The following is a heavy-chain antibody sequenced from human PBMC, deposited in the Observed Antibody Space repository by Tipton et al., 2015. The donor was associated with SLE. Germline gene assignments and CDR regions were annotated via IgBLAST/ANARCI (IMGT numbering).Heavy chain of an antibody. V-gene: IGHV1-8*02. CDR1: GYTFNNSD. CDR2: MNPKSGNT. D-gene: IGHD2-21*02. J-gene: IGHJ6*03. Sequence: QLVQSGAEVKKPGASVKVSCRASGYTFNNSDITWVRQAPGQGLEWMGWMNPKSGNTGYAQKFQGRVTMTRNTSETTAYMQLSSLTFEDTAAYYCARLVTPSASSSYYYYMDVWGKGTTVAVSS. CDR3: ARLVTPSASSSYYYYMDV.